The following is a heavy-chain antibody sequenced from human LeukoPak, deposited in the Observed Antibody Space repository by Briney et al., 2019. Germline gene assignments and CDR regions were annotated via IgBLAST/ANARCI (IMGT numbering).Heavy chain of an antibody. CDR1: GFTFSSYG. Sequence: GGSLRLSCTASGFTFSSYGMHWVRQAPGKGLEWVAVIWYDGSNKYYADSVKGRFTISRDNSKNTLYLQMNSLRAEDTAVYYCARGPAWFGELGYGMDVWGQGTTVTVSS. CDR3: ARGPAWFGELGYGMDV. J-gene: IGHJ6*02. CDR2: IWYDGSNK. V-gene: IGHV3-33*01. D-gene: IGHD3-10*01.